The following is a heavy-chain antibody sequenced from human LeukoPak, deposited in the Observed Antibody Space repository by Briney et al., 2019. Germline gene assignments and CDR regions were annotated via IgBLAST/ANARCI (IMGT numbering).Heavy chain of an antibody. CDR1: GLTFSSHW. V-gene: IGHV3-74*01. CDR3: VGTIASRGSEY. Sequence: GGSLRLSCAASGLTFSSHWMHWVRQAPGMGLVWVSRLPPDELGIIYADSVKGRFTVSRDNAKNTVYLQMNNLRVDDTAMYYCVGTIASRGSEYWGQGALVTVSS. CDR2: LPPDELGI. J-gene: IGHJ4*02. D-gene: IGHD6-6*01.